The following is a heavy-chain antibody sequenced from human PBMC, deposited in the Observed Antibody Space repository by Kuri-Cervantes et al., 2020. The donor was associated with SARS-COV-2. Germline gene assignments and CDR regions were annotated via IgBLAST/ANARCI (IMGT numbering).Heavy chain of an antibody. J-gene: IGHJ5*02. V-gene: IGHV1-2*02. CDR3: ARDPGSPATFRVRLGANSWFDP. CDR1: GYTFTSYG. D-gene: IGHD3-16*01. Sequence: ASVKVSCKASGYTFTSYGISWVRQAPGQGLEWMGWINPDSGDTNYAQKFQGRVTMTRDTSINTAYMELSRLTSDDTAVYYCARDPGSPATFRVRLGANSWFDPWGQGTLVTVSS. CDR2: INPDSGDT.